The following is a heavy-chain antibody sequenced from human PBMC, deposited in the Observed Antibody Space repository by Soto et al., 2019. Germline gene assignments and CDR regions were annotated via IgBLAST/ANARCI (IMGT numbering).Heavy chain of an antibody. CDR3: GSVRPSGYVLS. V-gene: IGHV4-59*01. J-gene: IGHJ5*02. D-gene: IGHD6-25*01. Sequence: SEPLCLPGTVSGGSLSSYYWTWIRQSPGKGLEWIGYVYFSGNTNYNPSLKSRVTISIDTSKNQFSLRLASVTAADTAFYYCGSVRPSGYVLSWGQGTLVTVSS. CDR2: VYFSGNT. CDR1: GGSLSSYY.